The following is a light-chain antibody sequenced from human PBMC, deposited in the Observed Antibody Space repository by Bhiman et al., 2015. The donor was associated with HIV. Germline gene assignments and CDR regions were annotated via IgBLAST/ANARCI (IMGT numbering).Light chain of an antibody. J-gene: IGLJ2*01. Sequence: SYELTQPPSVSVSPGQTASITCSGDKLGDKYACWYQQKPGQSPVLVIYEDTKRPSGIPERFSGSKSGTSASLAISGLQAEDEADYYCAAWDDSLNGLVVFGGGTKLTVL. CDR1: KLGDKY. V-gene: IGLV3-1*01. CDR3: AAWDDSLNGLVV. CDR2: EDT.